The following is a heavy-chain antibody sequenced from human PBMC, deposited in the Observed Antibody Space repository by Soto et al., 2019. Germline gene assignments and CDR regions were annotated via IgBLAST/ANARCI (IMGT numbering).Heavy chain of an antibody. V-gene: IGHV3-30-3*01. Sequence: GGSLRLSCAASGFTFSSYAMHWVRQAPGKGLEWEAAISYDGSNKYYADSVKGRFTISRDNSKNTLYLQMNSLRAEDTAVYYCARGPSSLTRFDYWGQGTLVTVSS. CDR2: ISYDGSNK. J-gene: IGHJ4*02. CDR3: ARGPSSLTRFDY. D-gene: IGHD2-2*01. CDR1: GFTFSSYA.